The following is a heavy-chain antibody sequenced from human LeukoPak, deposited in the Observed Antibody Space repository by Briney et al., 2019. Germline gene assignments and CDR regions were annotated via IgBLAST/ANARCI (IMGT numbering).Heavy chain of an antibody. CDR1: GVTFSDYW. D-gene: IGHD4-17*01. CDR2: IKPDGSEK. J-gene: IGHJ4*02. Sequence: GGALRLSCAASGVTFSDYWMSWVRQAPGKGLQWVANIKPDGSEKYYVDSVKGRFTISRDNAKNSLYLQINSLRAEDMAVYYCARAEVDYGDYVFDYWGQGTLVTVSS. CDR3: ARAEVDYGDYVFDY. V-gene: IGHV3-7*01.